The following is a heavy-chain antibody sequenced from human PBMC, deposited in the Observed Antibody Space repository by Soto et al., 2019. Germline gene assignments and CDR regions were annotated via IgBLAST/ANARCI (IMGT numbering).Heavy chain of an antibody. CDR2: ILPIFGTE. Sequence: QVQLVQSGAEVKKPGSSVRVSCKASGGTCSSYAISWVRPSPGQGLEWMGGILPIFGTENYAQKLQGGVTITADESTSTAYMELSSLRSADTAMYYCARDRIAGSKYYYGMDVWGQGTTVTVSS. CDR1: GGTCSSYA. V-gene: IGHV1-69*01. J-gene: IGHJ6*02. CDR3: ARDRIAGSKYYYGMDV. D-gene: IGHD6-13*01.